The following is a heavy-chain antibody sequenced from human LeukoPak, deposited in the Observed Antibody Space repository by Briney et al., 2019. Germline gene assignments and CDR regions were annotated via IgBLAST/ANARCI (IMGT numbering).Heavy chain of an antibody. CDR2: ISGSGEST. CDR1: GFIFSSYA. CDR3: EKEGDYGVPGIGISFGS. D-gene: IGHD4-17*01. V-gene: IGHV3-23*01. Sequence: GGSLRLSCAASGFIFSSYAMSWVRHAPGKGLEWVSAISGSGESTYYADYVKGQFTISRDNSKNTLYLQMNSLRAEDTAVYFCEKEGDYGVPGIGISFGSWGQGTLVTVSS. J-gene: IGHJ4*02.